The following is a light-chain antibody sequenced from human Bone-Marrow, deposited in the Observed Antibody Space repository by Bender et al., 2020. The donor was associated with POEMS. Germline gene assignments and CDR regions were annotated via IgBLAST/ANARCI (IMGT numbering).Light chain of an antibody. CDR2: SNN. Sequence: QSVLTQPPSASGTPGQRVTISCSGSSSNIGSNAVNWYQQLPGTAPKLLIYSNNRWPSGVPDRFSGSKSGTSASLAISGLRSEDEADYYCCSNVGYNTLFGGGTKLTVL. CDR3: CSNVGYNTL. V-gene: IGLV1-44*01. J-gene: IGLJ2*01. CDR1: SSNIGSNA.